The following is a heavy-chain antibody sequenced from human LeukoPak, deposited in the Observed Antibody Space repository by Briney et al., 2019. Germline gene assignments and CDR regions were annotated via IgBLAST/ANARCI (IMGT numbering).Heavy chain of an antibody. Sequence: PGGSLRLSCAASGFTFSTYEMNWVRQTPGKGLEWVSYISSSGSIIFYADSVKGRFTISRDNAKNSMYLRMNRLGGEDTGVYYCWRVRVGGYYFDYWGQGTLVTVSS. D-gene: IGHD3-10*01. V-gene: IGHV3-48*03. CDR3: WRVRVGGYYFDY. J-gene: IGHJ4*02. CDR1: GFTFSTYE. CDR2: ISSSGSII.